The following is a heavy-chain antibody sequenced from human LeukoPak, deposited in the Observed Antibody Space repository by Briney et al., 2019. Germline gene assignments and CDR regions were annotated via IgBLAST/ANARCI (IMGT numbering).Heavy chain of an antibody. CDR1: GYTFTSYY. CDR2: INPSGGST. D-gene: IGHD2-15*01. J-gene: IGHJ4*02. Sequence: ASVKVSYKASGYTFTSYYMHWVRQAPGQGLEWMGIINPSGGSTSYAQKFQGRVTMTRDTSTSTVYMELSSLRSEDTAVYYCARAAGRVAPLDYWGQGTLVTVSS. V-gene: IGHV1-46*01. CDR3: ARAAGRVAPLDY.